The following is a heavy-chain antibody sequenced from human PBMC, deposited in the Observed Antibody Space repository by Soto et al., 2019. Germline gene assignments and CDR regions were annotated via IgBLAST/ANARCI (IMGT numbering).Heavy chain of an antibody. CDR1: GGSISSYY. CDR3: ARFSYYDSSGYRSPNFDY. J-gene: IGHJ4*02. CDR2: IYYSGST. Sequence: LSLTWTVSGGSISSYYWSWIRQPPGKGLEWIGYIYYSGSTNYNPSLKSRVTISVDTSKNQFSLKLSSVTAADTAVYYCARFSYYDSSGYRSPNFDYWGQGTLVTVSS. D-gene: IGHD3-22*01. V-gene: IGHV4-59*01.